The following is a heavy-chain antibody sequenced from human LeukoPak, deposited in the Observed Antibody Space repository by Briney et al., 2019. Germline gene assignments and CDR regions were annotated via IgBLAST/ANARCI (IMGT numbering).Heavy chain of an antibody. J-gene: IGHJ6*02. CDR2: ISSSSSYI. CDR1: GFTFSSYS. Sequence: GGSLRLSCAASGFTFSSYSMNWVRQAPGKGLEWVSSISSSSSYIYYADSVKGRFTISRDNAKNSLYLQMNSLRAEDTAVYYCASIPDVPFGEGIKRYYYYGMDAWGQGTTVTVSS. CDR3: ASIPDVPFGEGIKRYYYYGMDA. D-gene: IGHD3-10*01. V-gene: IGHV3-21*01.